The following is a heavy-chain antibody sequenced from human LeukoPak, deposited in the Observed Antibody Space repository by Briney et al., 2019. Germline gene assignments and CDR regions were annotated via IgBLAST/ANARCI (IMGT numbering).Heavy chain of an antibody. Sequence: PSETLSLTCAVYGGSFSGYYWSWIRQPPGKGLEWIGEINHSGSTNYNPSLKSRVTISVDTSKNQFSLKLSSVTAADTAVYYCASSPSSGWYFDYWGQGTLVTVSS. D-gene: IGHD6-19*01. CDR3: ASSPSSGWYFDY. V-gene: IGHV4-34*01. J-gene: IGHJ4*02. CDR1: GGSFSGYY. CDR2: INHSGST.